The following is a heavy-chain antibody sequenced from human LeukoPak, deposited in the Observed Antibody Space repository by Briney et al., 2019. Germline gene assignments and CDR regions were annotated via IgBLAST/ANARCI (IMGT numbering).Heavy chain of an antibody. Sequence: ASVKVSCKASGYTFTSYGISWVRQAPGQGLEWMGWISAYNGNTNYAQKLQGRVTMTTDTSASTAYMELRSLRSDDTAVYYCARESYYDSSSDYWGQGTLVTVSS. D-gene: IGHD3-22*01. CDR3: ARESYYDSSSDY. J-gene: IGHJ4*02. V-gene: IGHV1-18*01. CDR2: ISAYNGNT. CDR1: GYTFTSYG.